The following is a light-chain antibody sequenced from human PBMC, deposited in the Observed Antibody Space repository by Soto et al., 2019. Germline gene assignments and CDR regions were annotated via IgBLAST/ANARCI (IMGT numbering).Light chain of an antibody. CDR1: QSVSIY. V-gene: IGKV1-39*01. CDR3: QQSYTTPT. CDR2: EAS. Sequence: DIQLTQSPSSLSASVGDRVTITCRASQSVSIYLNWYQHKPGKAPKLLIYEASSLQSGVPSRFSCSGSGTDFTLTISSLQLEDFATYYCQQSYTTPTFGQGTKVEIK. J-gene: IGKJ1*01.